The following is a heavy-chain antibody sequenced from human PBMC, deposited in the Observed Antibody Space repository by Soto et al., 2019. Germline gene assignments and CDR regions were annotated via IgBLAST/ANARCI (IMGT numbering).Heavy chain of an antibody. D-gene: IGHD2-15*01. V-gene: IGHV4-30-4*01. CDR3: ARAPEDCSGGSCYTFDY. CDR1: GGSISSGDYY. Sequence: PSETLSLTCTVSGGSISSGDYYWSWIRQPPGKGLEWIGYIYYSGSTYYNPSLKSRVTISVDTSKNQFSLKLSSVTAADTAVYYCARAPEDCSGGSCYTFDYWGQGTLVTVSS. J-gene: IGHJ4*02. CDR2: IYYSGST.